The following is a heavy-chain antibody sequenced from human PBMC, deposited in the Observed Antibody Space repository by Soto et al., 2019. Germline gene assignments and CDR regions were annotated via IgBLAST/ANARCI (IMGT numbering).Heavy chain of an antibody. CDR2: IHYNGNT. Sequence: SETLSLTCTVSGGSIINYFWSWIRQPPGKGLGWIGYIHYNGNTNYDPSLKSRVTISLDTSKNHFSLRLNSVTAADTAVYYCARGGYYDTSGQRPLDSWGQGTLVTVSS. J-gene: IGHJ5*01. CDR3: ARGGYYDTSGQRPLDS. V-gene: IGHV4-59*01. CDR1: GGSIINYF. D-gene: IGHD3-22*01.